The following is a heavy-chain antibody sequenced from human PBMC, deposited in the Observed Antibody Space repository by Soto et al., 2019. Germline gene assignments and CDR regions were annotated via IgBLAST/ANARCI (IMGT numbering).Heavy chain of an antibody. D-gene: IGHD3-10*01. CDR3: AKERGTMVRGVYYYYYYGMDV. J-gene: IGHJ6*02. CDR1: GVTFSSYG. CDR2: ISYDGSNK. V-gene: IGHV3-30*18. Sequence: PXGSLKLSCAASGVTFSSYGMHWVRQAPGKGLDWVAVISYDGSNKYYADSVKGRFTISRDNSKNTLYLQMNSLRAEDTAVYYCAKERGTMVRGVYYYYYYGMDVWGQGTTVTVSS.